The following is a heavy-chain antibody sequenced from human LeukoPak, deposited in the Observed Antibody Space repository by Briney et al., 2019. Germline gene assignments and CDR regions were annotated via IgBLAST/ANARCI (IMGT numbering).Heavy chain of an antibody. CDR2: IYYSGST. D-gene: IGHD2-21*02. V-gene: IGHV4-59*08. CDR1: GGSMSPYH. J-gene: IGHJ3*02. Sequence: SETLSLTRTVSGGSMSPYHWGWIRQPPGKGLEWTGYIYYSGSTNYSPSLKSRVTMSVDTSKNQLSLKLSSVTAADTAVYYCARTAYCGGDCSSFDIWGQGTMVTVSS. CDR3: ARTAYCGGDCSSFDI.